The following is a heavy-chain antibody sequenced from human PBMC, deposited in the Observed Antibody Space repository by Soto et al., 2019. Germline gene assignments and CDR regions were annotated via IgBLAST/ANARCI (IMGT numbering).Heavy chain of an antibody. D-gene: IGHD4-4*01. V-gene: IGHV4-30-2*01. Sequence: SETLSLTCAVSGVSINGGGYSWSWIRQPPGKGLEWIGYIYHSGSTYYNPSLKSRVTISIDMSNNQFPLKLSSVTAADTAVYYCARGDINYSDFDYWGQGTLVTVSS. J-gene: IGHJ4*02. CDR1: GVSINGGGYS. CDR3: ARGDINYSDFDY. CDR2: IYHSGST.